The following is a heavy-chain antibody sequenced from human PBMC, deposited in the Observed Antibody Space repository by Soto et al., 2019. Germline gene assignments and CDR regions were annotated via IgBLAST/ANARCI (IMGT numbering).Heavy chain of an antibody. Sequence: QLQLQESGPGLVKPSETLSLTCTVSGGSISSSSYYWGWIRQPPGKGLEWIGSIYYSGSTYYNPPHNGRVTXXLXRXXNQFAQKLSSVTAAGTAADYCARQRSSGARSWFDPWGQGTLVTVSS. CDR1: GGSISSSSYY. CDR2: IYYSGST. D-gene: IGHD3-22*01. CDR3: ARQRSSGARSWFDP. J-gene: IGHJ5*02. V-gene: IGHV4-39*01.